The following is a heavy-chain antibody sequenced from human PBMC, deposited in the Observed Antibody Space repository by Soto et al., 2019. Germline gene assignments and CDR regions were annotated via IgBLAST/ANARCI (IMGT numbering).Heavy chain of an antibody. CDR3: AKEITPVSGPWDFDY. V-gene: IGHV3-30*18. Sequence: QVHLVESGGGVVQPGRSLRLSCAASGFTFSRYGMSWVRQAPGKGLEWMAIISYDGSLKYYGDSVRGRFTISRDNSKSTLYLQMSSLRPEDTAVYYCAKEITPVSGPWDFDYWGRGTLVTVSS. D-gene: IGHD6-19*01. J-gene: IGHJ4*02. CDR1: GFTFSRYG. CDR2: ISYDGSLK.